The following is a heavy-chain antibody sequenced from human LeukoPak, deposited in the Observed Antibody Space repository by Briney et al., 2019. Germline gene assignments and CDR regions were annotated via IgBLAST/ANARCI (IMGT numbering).Heavy chain of an antibody. J-gene: IGHJ4*02. Sequence: GGSLRLSCAASGFTFSDYYMSWIRQAPGKGLEWVSYISSSGSTIYYADSVKGRFTISRDNAKNSLYLQMNSLRAEDTAVYYCASGVQYYYDSSGRPGYYFDYWGQGTLVTVSS. CDR3: ASGVQYYYDSSGRPGYYFDY. V-gene: IGHV3-11*01. CDR1: GFTFSDYY. CDR2: ISSSGSTI. D-gene: IGHD3-22*01.